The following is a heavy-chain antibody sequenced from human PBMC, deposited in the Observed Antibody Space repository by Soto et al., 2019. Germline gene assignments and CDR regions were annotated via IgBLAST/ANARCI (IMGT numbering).Heavy chain of an antibody. CDR1: GGSISSSSYY. D-gene: IGHD2-15*01. J-gene: IGHJ4*02. CDR3: ARLGEVVNRDY. Sequence: QLQLQESGPGLVKPSETLSLTCTVSGGSISSSSYYWGWIRQPPGKGLEWIGSIYYSGSTYYNPSLKSRVTISVDTSKNQFSLKLSSVTAADTAVYYCARLGEVVNRDYWGQGTLVTVSS. CDR2: IYYSGST. V-gene: IGHV4-39*01.